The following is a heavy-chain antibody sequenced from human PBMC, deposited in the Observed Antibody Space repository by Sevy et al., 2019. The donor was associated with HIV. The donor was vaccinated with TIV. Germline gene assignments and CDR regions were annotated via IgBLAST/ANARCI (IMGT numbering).Heavy chain of an antibody. CDR3: ASNRTYYFYY. Sequence: GGSLRLSCAASGFIFSTYTMHWVRQAPGKGLEWVAVISYDGSFKDYAASMKGRFTISGDNSKNTLYLLMSGLRAEDTAVYYCASNRTYYFYYWGQGTLVTVSS. CDR1: GFIFSTYT. V-gene: IGHV3-30-3*01. CDR2: ISYDGSFK. J-gene: IGHJ4*02. D-gene: IGHD2-21*01.